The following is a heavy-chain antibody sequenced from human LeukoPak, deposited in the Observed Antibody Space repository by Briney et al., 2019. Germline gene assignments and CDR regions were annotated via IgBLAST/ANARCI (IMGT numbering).Heavy chain of an antibody. CDR2: ISSSSSTI. Sequence: PGGSLRLSCAASGFTFSSYSMNWVRQAPGKGLEWVSYISSSSSTIYYADSVKGRFTTSRDNAKNSLYLQMNSLRAEDTAVYYCARESEEGPGDYWGQGTLVTVSS. V-gene: IGHV3-48*01. CDR3: ARESEEGPGDY. J-gene: IGHJ4*02. CDR1: GFTFSSYS.